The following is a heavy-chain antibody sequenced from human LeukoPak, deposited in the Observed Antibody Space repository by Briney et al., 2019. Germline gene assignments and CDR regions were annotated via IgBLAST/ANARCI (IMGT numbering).Heavy chain of an antibody. Sequence: GGALRLTCAASGFTFSCYAMSWVRHAPGKGLEWVSAISGSGGSTYYADSVKGRFTISRDNSKNTLYLQMNSLRAEDTAVYYCPKDGNGYPNNWFDPWGQGTLATVSS. J-gene: IGHJ5*02. CDR2: ISGSGGST. D-gene: IGHD5-24*01. V-gene: IGHV3-23*01. CDR1: GFTFSCYA. CDR3: PKDGNGYPNNWFDP.